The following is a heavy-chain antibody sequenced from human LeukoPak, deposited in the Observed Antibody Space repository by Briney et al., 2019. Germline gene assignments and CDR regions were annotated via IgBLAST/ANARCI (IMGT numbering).Heavy chain of an antibody. D-gene: IGHD3-16*02. V-gene: IGHV1-2*02. CDR3: ARDGDYVWGSYRRKGRFDY. CDR1: GYTFTGYY. J-gene: IGHJ4*02. CDR2: INPNSGGT. Sequence: ASVKVSRKASGYTFTGYYMHWVRQAPGQGLEWMGWINPNSGGTNYAQKFQGRVTMTRDTSISTAYMELSRLRSDDTAVYYCARDGDYVWGSYRRKGRFDYWGQGTLVTVSS.